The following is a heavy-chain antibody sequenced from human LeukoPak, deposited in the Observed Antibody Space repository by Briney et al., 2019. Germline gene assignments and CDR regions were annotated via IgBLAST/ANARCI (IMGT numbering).Heavy chain of an antibody. V-gene: IGHV3-21*01. J-gene: IGHJ4*02. CDR2: ISSSSSYI. CDR3: ARDFCSSTSCYAYFDY. Sequence: GGSLRLSCAASGFTFSSYSMNWVRQAPGKGLEWVSSISSSSSYIYYADSVKGRFTISRDNAKNSLYLQMNSLRAEDTAVYYCARDFCSSTSCYAYFDYWGQGILVTVSS. CDR1: GFTFSSYS. D-gene: IGHD2-2*01.